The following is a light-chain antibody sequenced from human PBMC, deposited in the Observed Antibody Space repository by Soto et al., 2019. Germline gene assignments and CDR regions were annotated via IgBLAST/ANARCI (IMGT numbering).Light chain of an antibody. CDR2: AAS. CDR1: QSINTY. CDR3: QESYSHSRT. V-gene: IGKV1-39*01. J-gene: IGKJ3*01. Sequence: DIQMTQSPSSLSASVGHRVTITCRASQSINTYLNWYQQKPGKAPKLLIYAASSLQSGVPSRFSGSGSGTEFTLTIGSLQPEDFATYYCQESYSHSRTFGPGTKVDI.